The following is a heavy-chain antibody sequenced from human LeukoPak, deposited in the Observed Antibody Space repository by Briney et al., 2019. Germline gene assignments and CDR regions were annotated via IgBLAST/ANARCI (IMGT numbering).Heavy chain of an antibody. CDR2: ISAYNGNT. D-gene: IGHD2-15*01. Sequence: ASVKVSCKASGYTFTSYGISWVRQAPGQGLEWMGWISAYNGNTNYAQKLQGRVTMTTDTSTSTAYMELRSLRSEDTAVYYCARDRTVVANYYYMDVWGKGTTVTVSS. CDR1: GYTFTSYG. CDR3: ARDRTVVANYYYMDV. V-gene: IGHV1-18*01. J-gene: IGHJ6*03.